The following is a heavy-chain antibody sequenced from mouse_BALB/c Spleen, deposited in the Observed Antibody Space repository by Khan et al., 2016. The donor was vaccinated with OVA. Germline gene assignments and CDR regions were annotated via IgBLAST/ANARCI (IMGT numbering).Heavy chain of an antibody. Sequence: QVQLQQSGAELVKPGASVRLSCKASGYTFTSYYLYWVKQRPGHGLEWIGDINPSNGGTNFNENFKTKATLTVDKSSSTAYMQLSSLPSEDSAVYYCTRSGYGAFAYWGQGTLVTVSA. V-gene: IGHV1S81*02. D-gene: IGHD1-1*02. CDR1: GYTFTSYY. CDR2: INPSNGGT. CDR3: TRSGYGAFAY. J-gene: IGHJ3*01.